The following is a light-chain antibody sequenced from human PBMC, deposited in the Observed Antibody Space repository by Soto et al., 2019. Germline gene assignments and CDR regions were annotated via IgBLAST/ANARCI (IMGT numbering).Light chain of an antibody. CDR3: CSYAGSSIVVV. CDR2: EGS. Sequence: SVLTQPASVSGSPGQSITISCIGTSSDVGSYNLVSWYQQHPGKAPKLMIYEGSKRPSGVSNRFSGSKSGNTASLTISGLQAEDEADYYCCSYAGSSIVVVFGGGTKLTVL. V-gene: IGLV2-23*01. CDR1: SSDVGSYNL. J-gene: IGLJ2*01.